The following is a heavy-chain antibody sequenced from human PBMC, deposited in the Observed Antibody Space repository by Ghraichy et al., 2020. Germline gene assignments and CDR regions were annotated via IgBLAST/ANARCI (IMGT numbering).Heavy chain of an antibody. J-gene: IGHJ4*02. CDR3: AGNFVSRFPY. CDR2: IYYNGST. D-gene: IGHD3-9*01. V-gene: IGHV4-59*02. Sequence: ETLSLTCTVSGGSVSGHYWSWIRQPPGKGLEWIGYIYYNGSTNYNPSLKSRVTISVDTSKNQFSLKLSSVTAADTAVYYCAGNFVSRFPYWGQGTLFTVSS. CDR1: GGSVSGHY.